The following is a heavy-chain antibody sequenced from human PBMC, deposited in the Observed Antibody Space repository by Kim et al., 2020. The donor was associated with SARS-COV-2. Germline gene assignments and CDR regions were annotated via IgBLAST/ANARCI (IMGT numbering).Heavy chain of an antibody. CDR2: INAGNGNT. Sequence: ASVKVSCKASGYTFTSYAMHWVRQAPGQRLEWMGWINAGNGNTKYSQKFQGRVTITRDTSASTAYMELSSLRSEDTAVYYCAREKTYYYGSGSYYNDALDYWGQGTLVTVSS. CDR1: GYTFTSYA. V-gene: IGHV1-3*01. D-gene: IGHD3-10*01. CDR3: AREKTYYYGSGSYYNDALDY. J-gene: IGHJ4*02.